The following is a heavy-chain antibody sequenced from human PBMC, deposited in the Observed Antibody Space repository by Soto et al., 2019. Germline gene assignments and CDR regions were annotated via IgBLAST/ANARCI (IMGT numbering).Heavy chain of an antibody. Sequence: VGSLRLSCAASGFTFSSYWMSWVRQAPGKGLEWVANIKQDGSEKYYVDSVKGRFTISRDNAKNSLYLQMNSLRAEDTAVYYCARDWHYSSSWYRDYYYGMDVWGQGTTVTVSS. J-gene: IGHJ6*02. CDR2: IKQDGSEK. D-gene: IGHD6-13*01. CDR1: GFTFSSYW. CDR3: ARDWHYSSSWYRDYYYGMDV. V-gene: IGHV3-7*03.